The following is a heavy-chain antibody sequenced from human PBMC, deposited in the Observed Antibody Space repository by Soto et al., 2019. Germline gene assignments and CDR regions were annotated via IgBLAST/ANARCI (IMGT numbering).Heavy chain of an antibody. CDR3: ARELQLVLSPHFDY. CDR1: GYTFTSYY. J-gene: IGHJ4*02. CDR2: INPSGGST. Sequence: QVQLVQSGAEVKKPGASVKVSCKASGYTFTSYYMHWVRQAPGQGLEWMGIINPSGGSTSYAQKFXGXVXXTRDTSTSTVYMELSSLRSEDTAVYYCARELQLVLSPHFDYWGQGTLVTVSS. D-gene: IGHD6-13*01. V-gene: IGHV1-46*03.